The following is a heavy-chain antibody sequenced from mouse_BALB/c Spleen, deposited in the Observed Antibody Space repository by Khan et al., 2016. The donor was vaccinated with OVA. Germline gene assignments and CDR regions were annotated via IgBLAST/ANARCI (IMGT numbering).Heavy chain of an antibody. Sequence: QVQLQQPGAELVKPGASVKLSCKASGYTFSSYWMHWVKQRPGQGLEWIGEIDPSDSHTNYNQKFKGKATLNVEKSSNTAYMHLSSLTSEDSAVYYCARSYYYGSSTWFAYWGQGTLVTVSA. D-gene: IGHD1-1*01. J-gene: IGHJ3*01. V-gene: IGHV1-69*02. CDR3: ARSYYYGSSTWFAY. CDR2: IDPSDSHT. CDR1: GYTFSSYW.